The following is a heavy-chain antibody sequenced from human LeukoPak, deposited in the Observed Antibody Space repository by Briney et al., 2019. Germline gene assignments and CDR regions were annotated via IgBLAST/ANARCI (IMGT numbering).Heavy chain of an antibody. CDR1: GGSISSGSSY. CDR2: IYTSGNT. CDR3: TRGDNT. J-gene: IGHJ5*02. Sequence: SQTLSLTCTVSGGSISSGSSYWSWIRQPAGKGLEWIGRIYTSGNTNYKPSLQSRVTISVDTAKNQFSLKLSSVTAADTAVYYCTRGDNTWGRGTLVTVSS. V-gene: IGHV4-61*02. D-gene: IGHD2/OR15-2a*01.